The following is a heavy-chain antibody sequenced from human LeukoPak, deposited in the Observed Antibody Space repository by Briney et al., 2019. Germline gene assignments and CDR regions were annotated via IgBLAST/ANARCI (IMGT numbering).Heavy chain of an antibody. CDR2: IHTGGDT. Sequence: GGSLRLSCAASGFTVSSNYMSWVRQAPGKGLEWVSVIHTGGDTYYPDSVQGRFTISRDSSKNTLHLQTNSLRGEDTAVYYCARVVSLSGIGYFDYWGRGTLVTVSS. V-gene: IGHV3-53*01. J-gene: IGHJ4*02. D-gene: IGHD3-10*01. CDR3: ARVVSLSGIGYFDY. CDR1: GFTVSSNY.